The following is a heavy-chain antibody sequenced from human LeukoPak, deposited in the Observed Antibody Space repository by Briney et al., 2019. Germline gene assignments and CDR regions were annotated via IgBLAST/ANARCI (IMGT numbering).Heavy chain of an antibody. CDR3: ARGRVGATHPMLQD. V-gene: IGHV1-8*03. J-gene: IGHJ4*02. Sequence: ASVKVSCKASGYTFASYDINWVRQATGQGLEWMGWMNPNSGNTGYAQKFQGRVTITRNTSISTAYMELSSLRSEDTAVYYCARGRVGATHPMLQDWGQGTLVTVSS. D-gene: IGHD1-26*01. CDR1: GYTFASYD. CDR2: MNPNSGNT.